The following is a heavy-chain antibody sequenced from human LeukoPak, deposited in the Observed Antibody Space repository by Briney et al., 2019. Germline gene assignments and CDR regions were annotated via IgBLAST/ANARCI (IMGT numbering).Heavy chain of an antibody. J-gene: IGHJ4*02. CDR1: GFTFSSYG. D-gene: IGHD6-19*01. CDR2: IRFDGTNK. CDR3: AKGPRLAYPYYFDY. V-gene: IGHV3-30*02. Sequence: PGGSLRLSCAGSGFTFSSYGMHWVRRAPGKGLEWVSFIRFDGTNKYYADSVKGRFTISRDNSKNTLYLQMNSLRAEDTAVYYCAKGPRLAYPYYFDYWGQGTLVTLSS.